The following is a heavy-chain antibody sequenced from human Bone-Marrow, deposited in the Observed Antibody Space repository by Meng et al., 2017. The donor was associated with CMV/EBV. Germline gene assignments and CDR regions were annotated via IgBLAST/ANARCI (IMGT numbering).Heavy chain of an antibody. D-gene: IGHD1-26*01. V-gene: IGHV4-34*01. CDR3: ARRGGSYHYWRYFDY. J-gene: IGHJ4*02. CDR1: GGSFSGYY. Sequence: SETLSLTCAVYGGSFSGYYWSWIRQPPGKGLEWSGEINHSGSTNYNPSLKSRVTISVDTSKNQFSLKLSSVTAADTAVYYCARRGGSYHYWRYFDYWGQGTLVSVSS. CDR2: INHSGST.